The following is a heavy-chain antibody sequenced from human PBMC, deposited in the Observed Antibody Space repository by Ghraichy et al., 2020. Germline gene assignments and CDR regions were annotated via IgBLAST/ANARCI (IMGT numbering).Heavy chain of an antibody. CDR1: GGSFSDYY. CDR2: INHSGST. J-gene: IGHJ6*02. D-gene: IGHD1-7*01. Sequence: SETLSLTCAVYGGSFSDYYWSWIRQPPGKGLEWIGEINHSGSTNCNPSLKSRVTISVDTSKNQFSLKLSSVTAADTAVYFCARGTGTPNYGMDVWGQGTTVTFSS. CDR3: ARGTGTPNYGMDV. V-gene: IGHV4-34*01.